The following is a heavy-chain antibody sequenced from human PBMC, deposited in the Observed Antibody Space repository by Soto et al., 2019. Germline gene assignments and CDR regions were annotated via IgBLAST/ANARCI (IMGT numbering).Heavy chain of an antibody. CDR1: GGSISSYY. V-gene: IGHV4-59*12. CDR2: IYYSGST. CDR3: AREVEGIAVAGTRRRWFDP. J-gene: IGHJ5*02. D-gene: IGHD6-19*01. Sequence: KTSETLSLTCTVSGGSISSYYWSWIRQPPGKGLEWIGYIYYSGSTNYNPSLKSRVTISVDTSKNQFSLQLNSVTPEDTAVYYCAREVEGIAVAGTRRRWFDPWGQGTLVTVSS.